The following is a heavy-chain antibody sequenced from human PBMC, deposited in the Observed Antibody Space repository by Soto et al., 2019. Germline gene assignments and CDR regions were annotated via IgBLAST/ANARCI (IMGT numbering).Heavy chain of an antibody. V-gene: IGHV4-31*03. CDR3: VRAVAGHMFDS. J-gene: IGHJ4*02. Sequence: SETLSLTCTVSGGSISSGGYYWSWIRQHPGKGLEWIGYIYYSGSTYYNPSLKSRVTISVDTSKDQFSLKLSSVTVEDTAVYYCVRAVAGHMFDSWGQGTLVTVSS. D-gene: IGHD6-19*01. CDR1: GGSISSGGYY. CDR2: IYYSGST.